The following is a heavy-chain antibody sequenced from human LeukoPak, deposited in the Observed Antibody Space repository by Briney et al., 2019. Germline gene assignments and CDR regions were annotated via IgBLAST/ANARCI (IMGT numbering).Heavy chain of an antibody. CDR1: GFTFSDSY. CDR3: AGDQEGGPFDY. CDR2: ISSSASTI. J-gene: IGHJ4*02. Sequence: GGSLRLSCAASGFTFSDSYMSWIRQAPGKGLEWVSYISSSASTIYYADSVKGRFTISRDNAKNSLYLQMNSLRAEDTAVYYCAGDQEGGPFDYWGQGTLVTVSS. V-gene: IGHV3-11*01. D-gene: IGHD2-15*01.